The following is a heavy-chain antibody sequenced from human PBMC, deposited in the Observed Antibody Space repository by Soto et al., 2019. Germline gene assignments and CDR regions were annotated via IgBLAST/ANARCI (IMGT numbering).Heavy chain of an antibody. V-gene: IGHV4-59*08. CDR3: ARLLFLAGPYLDY. J-gene: IGHJ4*02. CDR1: GGSISSYY. D-gene: IGHD3-9*01. Sequence: SETLSLTCTVSGGSISSYYWSWIRQPPGKGLEWIGYIYYSGSTNYNPSLKSRVTISVDTSKNQFSLKLSSVTAADTAVYYCARLLFLAGPYLDYWGQGTLVTVSS. CDR2: IYYSGST.